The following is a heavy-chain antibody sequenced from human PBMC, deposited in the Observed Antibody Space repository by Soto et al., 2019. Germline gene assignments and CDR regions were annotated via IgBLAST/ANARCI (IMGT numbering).Heavy chain of an antibody. Sequence: QVQLVESGGGVVQPGRSLRLSCAASGFTFSSYGMHWVRQAPGKGLEWVAVISYDGSNKYYADSVKGRFTISRDNSKNTLYLQMNSLRAEDTAVYYCAKDSQYCSGGSCYSPAYYFDYWGQGTLVTVSS. CDR3: AKDSQYCSGGSCYSPAYYFDY. CDR2: ISYDGSNK. D-gene: IGHD2-15*01. CDR1: GFTFSSYG. V-gene: IGHV3-30*18. J-gene: IGHJ4*02.